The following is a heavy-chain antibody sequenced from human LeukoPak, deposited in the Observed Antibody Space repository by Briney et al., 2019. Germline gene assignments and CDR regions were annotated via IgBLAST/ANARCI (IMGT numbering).Heavy chain of an antibody. CDR1: GFTFSGYS. D-gene: IGHD2-8*01. J-gene: IGHJ6*02. CDR3: VKDRPCDTCMPMDA. Sequence: GGSLRLSCAASGFTFSGYSMTGFPQAPGKGLEGVAGLGRTGEYKYYADSVKGRFTISRDNSKDTVSLQMNSLRAEDSAIYYCVKDRPCDTCMPMDAWGQGTTVTVSS. V-gene: IGHV3-23*01. CDR2: LGRTGEYK.